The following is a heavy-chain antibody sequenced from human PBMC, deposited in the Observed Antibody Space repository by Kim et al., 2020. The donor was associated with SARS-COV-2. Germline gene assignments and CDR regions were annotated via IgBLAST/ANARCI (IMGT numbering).Heavy chain of an antibody. CDR3: ARLDTGRIYYYGMDV. Sequence: GESLKISCKGSGYSFTSYWIGWVRQMPGKGLEWMGIIYPGDSDTRYSPSFQGQVTISADKSISTAYLQWSSLKASDTAMYYCARLDTGRIYYYGMDVWGQGTTVTVSS. CDR2: IYPGDSDT. V-gene: IGHV5-51*01. J-gene: IGHJ6*02. CDR1: GYSFTSYW. D-gene: IGHD1-26*01.